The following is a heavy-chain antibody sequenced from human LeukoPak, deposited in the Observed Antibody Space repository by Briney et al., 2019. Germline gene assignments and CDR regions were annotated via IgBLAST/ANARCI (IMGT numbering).Heavy chain of an antibody. V-gene: IGHV3-48*03. CDR3: AREDGSQLDY. J-gene: IGHJ4*02. CDR2: ISSSGSST. CDR1: GFTFSNYE. D-gene: IGHD1-26*01. Sequence: RGSLRLSCATSGFTFSNYEMSWVRQTPGKGLEWVSYISSSGSSTYYADSVKGRFTISRDNAKSSLCLQMDSLRAGDTAVYYCAREDGSQLDYWGRGTLVTVSS.